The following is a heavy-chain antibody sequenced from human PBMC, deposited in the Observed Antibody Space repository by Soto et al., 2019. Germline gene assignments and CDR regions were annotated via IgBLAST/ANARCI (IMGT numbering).Heavy chain of an antibody. D-gene: IGHD2-8*01. V-gene: IGHV1-2*04. CDR1: GYSFTDYH. Sequence: PSVKVSCTASGYSFTDYHIHWVRQAPGQGLEWLGRINPKSGGTSTAQKFQGWVTMTRDRSISTVYMELTRLRSDDTAVYFCARGHSTDCSNGVCSFFYNHEMDVWGKGTTV. CDR3: ARGHSTDCSNGVCSFFYNHEMDV. J-gene: IGHJ6*03. CDR2: INPKSGGT.